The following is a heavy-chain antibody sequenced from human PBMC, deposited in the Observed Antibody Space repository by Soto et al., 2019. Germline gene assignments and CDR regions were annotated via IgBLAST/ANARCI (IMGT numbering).Heavy chain of an antibody. CDR2: IIPNNGNT. CDR1: DYTFTSYG. V-gene: IGHV1-18*01. Sequence: ASVKVSCKASDYTFTSYGISWVRQAPGQGLEWMGWIIPNNGNTHYAQKLQGRVTMTRDTSMSTAYMELSSLIAKDTAVYYCARLNSNDFNDYRDCWGKGTTVTISS. D-gene: IGHD1-1*01. J-gene: IGHJ6*03. CDR3: ARLNSNDFNDYRDC.